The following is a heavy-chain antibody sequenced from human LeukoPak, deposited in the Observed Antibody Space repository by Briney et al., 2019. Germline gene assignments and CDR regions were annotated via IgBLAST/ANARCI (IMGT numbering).Heavy chain of an antibody. J-gene: IGHJ3*02. D-gene: IGHD2-21*01. CDR3: TKNTGDLDI. CDR2: VKSVAEGGAS. Sequence: NAGGSLRLSCVFPSLIFSHAWMNWVCQAPGKGLEWVGRVKSVAEGGASEYGTAVKGRFTISRDDSKKTVYLQMHNLSTEDTALYYRTKNTGDLDIWGQGTMVIVSS. CDR1: SLIFSHAW. V-gene: IGHV3-15*07.